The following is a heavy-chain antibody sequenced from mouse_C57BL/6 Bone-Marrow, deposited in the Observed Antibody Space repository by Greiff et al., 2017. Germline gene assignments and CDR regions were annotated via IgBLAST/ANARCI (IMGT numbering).Heavy chain of an antibody. V-gene: IGHV1-15*01. CDR1: GYTFTDYE. CDR2: IDPETGGT. J-gene: IGHJ2*01. Sequence: QVQLQQSGAELVRPGASVTLSCKASGYTFTDYEMHWVKQTPVHGLEWIGAIDPETGGTAYNQKFKGKAIITADKSSSTAYMELRGLTSEDSAVYYCTRDYWGQGTTLTVSA. CDR3: TRDY.